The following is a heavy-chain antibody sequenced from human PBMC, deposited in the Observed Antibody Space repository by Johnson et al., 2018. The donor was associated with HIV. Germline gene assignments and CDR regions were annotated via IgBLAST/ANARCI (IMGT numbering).Heavy chain of an antibody. CDR3: AQGITVSGMGDVFDI. CDR1: GFTFSSYA. CDR2: ISWNSGSI. D-gene: IGHD6-19*01. V-gene: IGHV3-9*01. Sequence: VQLVESGGGVVQPGRSLRLSCAASGFTFSSYAMHWVRQAPGKGLEWVSGISWNSGSIGYADSVKGRFTISRDNAKRSVYLEISSLRAEDTAVYYCAQGITVSGMGDVFDIWGQGTMVIVSS. J-gene: IGHJ3*02.